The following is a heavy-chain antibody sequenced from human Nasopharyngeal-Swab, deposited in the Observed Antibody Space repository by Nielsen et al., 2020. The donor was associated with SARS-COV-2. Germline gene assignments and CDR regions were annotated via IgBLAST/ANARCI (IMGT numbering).Heavy chain of an antibody. Sequence: SVKVSCKASGGTFSSYAISWVRQAPGQGLEWMGGIIPIFDTANYAQKFQGRVTITADESTSTAYMELSSLRSEDTAVYYCARARMVRGVMGVYYYYGMDVWGQGTTVTVSS. V-gene: IGHV1-69*13. D-gene: IGHD3-10*01. CDR1: GGTFSSYA. CDR3: ARARMVRGVMGVYYYYGMDV. CDR2: IIPIFDTA. J-gene: IGHJ6*02.